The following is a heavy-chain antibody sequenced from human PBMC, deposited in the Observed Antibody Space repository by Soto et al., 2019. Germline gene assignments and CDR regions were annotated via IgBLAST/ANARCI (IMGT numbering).Heavy chain of an antibody. CDR3: ARVRIRLGSGTQGWFDP. CDR2: INAGNGNT. J-gene: IGHJ5*02. Sequence: ASVKVSCTASGYTFTSYAMHWVRQAPGQRLEWMGWINAGNGNTKYSQKFQGRVTITRDTSASTAYMELSSLRSEDTAVYYCARVRIRLGSGTQGWFDPWGQGTLVTVSS. V-gene: IGHV1-3*01. CDR1: GYTFTSYA. D-gene: IGHD3-10*01.